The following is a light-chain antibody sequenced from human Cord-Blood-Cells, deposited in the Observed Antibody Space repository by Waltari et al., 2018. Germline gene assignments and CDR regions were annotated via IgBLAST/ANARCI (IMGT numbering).Light chain of an antibody. CDR3: AAWDDSLSVVV. Sequence: QSVLTQPPSASGTPGQRVTISCSGSSSNIGSNYVYWYQQLPGTAPQLLIYRNKQRPSGVPDRFSGSKSGTSASLAISGLRSEDEADYYCAAWDDSLSVVVFGGGTKLTVL. V-gene: IGLV1-47*01. CDR2: RNK. J-gene: IGLJ2*01. CDR1: SSNIGSNY.